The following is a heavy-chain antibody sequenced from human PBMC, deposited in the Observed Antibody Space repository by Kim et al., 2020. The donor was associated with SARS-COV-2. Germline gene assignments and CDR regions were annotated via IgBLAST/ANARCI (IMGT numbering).Heavy chain of an antibody. Sequence: SETLSLTCAVYGGSFSGYYWSWIRQPPGKGLEWIGEINHSGSTNYNPSLKSRVTISVDTSKNQFSLKLSSVTAADTAVYYCSRGVPADYGGLTHAFDIWG. J-gene: IGHJ3*02. CDR2: INHSGST. D-gene: IGHD4-17*01. CDR1: GGSFSGYY. V-gene: IGHV4-34*01. CDR3: SRGVPADYGGLTHAFDI.